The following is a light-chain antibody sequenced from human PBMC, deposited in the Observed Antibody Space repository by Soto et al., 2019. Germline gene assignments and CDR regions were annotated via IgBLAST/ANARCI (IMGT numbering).Light chain of an antibody. J-gene: IGKJ5*01. Sequence: DIPMTKSPSSLSASVGDRVSITCRASQGMSTFLAWYQQKPGKVPKVMIYAASTLKQGVPSRFSGSGSGADFTLTINSLLTDDIAIYYWQNYDSAPITFGQGTRLEI. V-gene: IGKV1-27*01. CDR2: AAS. CDR1: QGMSTF. CDR3: QNYDSAPIT.